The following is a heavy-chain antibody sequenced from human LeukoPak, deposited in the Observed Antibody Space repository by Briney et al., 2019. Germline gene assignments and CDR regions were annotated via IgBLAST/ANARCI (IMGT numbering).Heavy chain of an antibody. J-gene: IGHJ5*02. CDR3: ARGSPYGRNWFDP. D-gene: IGHD3-10*01. V-gene: IGHV4-30-4*08. CDR1: GGSISSGDYY. Sequence: SETLSLTCTVSGGSISSGDYYWSWIRQPPGKGLEWIGYIYYSGSTYYNPSLKSRVTISVDTSKNQFSLKLSSVTAADTAVYYCARGSPYGRNWFDPWGQETLVTVSS. CDR2: IYYSGST.